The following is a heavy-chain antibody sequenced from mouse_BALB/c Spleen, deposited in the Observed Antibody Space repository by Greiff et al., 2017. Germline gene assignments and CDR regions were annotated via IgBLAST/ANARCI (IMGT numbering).Heavy chain of an antibody. V-gene: IGHV1-87*01. CDR3: AGGGRMITPAFAY. D-gene: IGHD2-4*01. CDR1: GYTFTSYW. J-gene: IGHJ3*01. Sequence: VQLQQSGAELARPGASVKLSCKASGYTFTSYWMQWVKQRPGQGLEWIGAIYPGDGDTRYTQKFKGKATLTADKSSSTAYMQLSSLASEDSAVYYCAGGGRMITPAFAYGGQGLWSLSLQ. CDR2: IYPGDGDT.